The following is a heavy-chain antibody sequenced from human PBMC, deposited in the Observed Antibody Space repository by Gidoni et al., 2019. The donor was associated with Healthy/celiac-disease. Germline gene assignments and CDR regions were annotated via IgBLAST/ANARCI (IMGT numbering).Heavy chain of an antibody. CDR3: ARAFASNGDCSGGSCRKFFDY. D-gene: IGHD2-15*01. V-gene: IGHV1-69*01. Sequence: QVQLVQSGAEVKKPGSSVKVSCKASGGTFRSYAISWVRQAPGQGLEWMGGIIPIFGTANYAQKFQGRVTITADESTSTAYMELSSLRSEDTAVYYCARAFASNGDCSGGSCRKFFDYWGQGTLVTVSS. CDR1: GGTFRSYA. CDR2: IIPIFGTA. J-gene: IGHJ4*02.